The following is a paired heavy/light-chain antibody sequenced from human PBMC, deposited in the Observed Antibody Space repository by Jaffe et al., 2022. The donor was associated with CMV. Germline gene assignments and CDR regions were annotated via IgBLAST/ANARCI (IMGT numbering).Light chain of an antibody. J-gene: IGKJ2*01. CDR3: QQYNDWPPYT. Sequence: ETVLTQSPATLSVSPGERATLSCRASRSVDTNLAWYQQKPGQAPRLLLSGASTRATGVPARFSGSGSGTEFTLTINGLQSEDFAIYYCQQYNDWPPYTFGQGTRVEIK. V-gene: IGKV3-15*01. CDR1: RSVDTN. CDR2: GAS.
Heavy chain of an antibody. CDR2: VSADGTTQ. V-gene: IGHV3-30*18. CDR3: AKGWGLTGSDSQVGNYFDH. Sequence: QVQVVESGGSVVEPGRSLRLSCAVSGFTFSRTVMVWVRQAPGKGLEWVGVVSADGTTQYFADFVKGRFSITRDNFENILYLQMNGLRPEDTAIYYCAKGWGLTGSDSQVGNYFDHWGQGAPVTVSS. J-gene: IGHJ4*02. CDR1: GFTFSRTV. D-gene: IGHD3-9*01.